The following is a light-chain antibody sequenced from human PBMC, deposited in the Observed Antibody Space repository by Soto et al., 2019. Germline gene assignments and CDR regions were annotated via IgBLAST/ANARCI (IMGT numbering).Light chain of an antibody. CDR1: QSISSW. Sequence: DIQMTQSPSTLSASVGDRVTITCRASQSISSWLAWYQQKPGKAPKLLIYKASSLESGVPSRFSGSGSGTEFTLTISSLQPDDFAAYYDHQYNSYSPLYTFGQGTKLEIE. CDR2: KAS. V-gene: IGKV1-5*03. J-gene: IGKJ2*01. CDR3: HQYNSYSPLYT.